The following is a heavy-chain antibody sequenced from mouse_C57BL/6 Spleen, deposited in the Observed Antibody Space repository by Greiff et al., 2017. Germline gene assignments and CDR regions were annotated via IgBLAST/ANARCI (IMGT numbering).Heavy chain of an antibody. CDR3: ARSTVVATGGYFDV. V-gene: IGHV1-81*01. CDR2: IYPRSGNT. D-gene: IGHD1-1*01. J-gene: IGHJ1*03. Sequence: VKLMESGAELARPGASVKLSCKASGYTFTSSGISWVKQRTGQGLEWIGEIYPRSGNTYYNEKFKGKATLTADKSSSTAYMELRSLTSEDSAVYFCARSTVVATGGYFDVWGTGTTVTVSS. CDR1: GYTFTSSG.